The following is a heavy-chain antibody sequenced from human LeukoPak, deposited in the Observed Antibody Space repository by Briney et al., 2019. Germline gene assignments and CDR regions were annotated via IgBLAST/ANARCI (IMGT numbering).Heavy chain of an antibody. CDR2: IRSTGYGGTT. CDR1: GFTFGDYA. V-gene: IGHV3-49*04. D-gene: IGHD3-10*01. J-gene: IGHJ4*02. Sequence: GGSLRLSCTTSGFTFGDYAMSWVRQAPGKGLEWVGFIRSTGYGGTTEYAASVRGRITISTDDSRNIAYLQMNSLKTEDTAVYFCTRDGHRGVRLGRFDNWGQGTLVTVSP. CDR3: TRDGHRGVRLGRFDN.